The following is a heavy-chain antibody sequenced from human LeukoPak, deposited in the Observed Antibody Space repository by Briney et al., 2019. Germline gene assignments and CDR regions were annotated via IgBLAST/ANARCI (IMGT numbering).Heavy chain of an antibody. CDR2: IFPGDSDT. D-gene: IGHD4-17*01. Sequence: GESLKISCKGSGYSFSSYWIGWVRQMPGKGLEWMGIIFPGDSDTRYSPSLQGQVTISADKSINTAYLQWSSLKASDTAMYYCARQPPTVTTSRHCFDNWGQGTLVTVSS. V-gene: IGHV5-51*01. CDR1: GYSFSSYW. J-gene: IGHJ4*02. CDR3: ARQPPTVTTSRHCFDN.